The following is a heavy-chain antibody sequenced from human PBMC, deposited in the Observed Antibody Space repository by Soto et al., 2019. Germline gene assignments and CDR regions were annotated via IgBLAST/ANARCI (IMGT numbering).Heavy chain of an antibody. CDR1: GYTFTSYA. J-gene: IGHJ4*02. V-gene: IGHV1-3*01. CDR3: ARISYLRRYSGYDNYFDY. Sequence: GASVKVSCKASGYTFTSYAMHWVRQAPGQRLEWMGWINAGNGNTKYSQKFQGRVTITRDTSASTAYMELSSLRSEDTAVYYCARISYLRRYSGYDNYFDYWGQGTLVTVSS. D-gene: IGHD5-12*01. CDR2: INAGNGNT.